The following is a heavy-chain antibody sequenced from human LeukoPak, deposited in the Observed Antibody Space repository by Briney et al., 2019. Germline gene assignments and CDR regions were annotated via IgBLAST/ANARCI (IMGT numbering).Heavy chain of an antibody. Sequence: PGGSLRLSCVASGFTFKSYVMNWARQAPGKGLEWLATNGSGVSIPYADSVKGRFTISRDNSNNTLYLQMNSLRVEGTAIYYCAKDLGWELPAEAYWGQGILVTVSS. V-gene: IGHV3-23*01. J-gene: IGHJ4*02. D-gene: IGHD1-26*01. CDR1: GFTFKSYV. CDR3: AKDLGWELPAEAY. CDR2: TNGSGVSI.